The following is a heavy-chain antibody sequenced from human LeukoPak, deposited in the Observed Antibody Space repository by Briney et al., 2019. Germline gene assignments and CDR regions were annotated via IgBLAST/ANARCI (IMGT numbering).Heavy chain of an antibody. J-gene: IGHJ4*02. CDR1: GGSISSGSYY. CDR3: ASYAKYGGYGWN. D-gene: IGHD5-12*01. V-gene: IGHV4-61*02. Sequence: SETLSLTCTVSGGSISSGSYYWSWIRQPAGKGLEWIGRIYTSGSTNYNPSLKSRVTISVDKSKNQFSLKLSSVTAADTAVYYCASYAKYGGYGWNWGQGTLVTVSS. CDR2: IYTSGST.